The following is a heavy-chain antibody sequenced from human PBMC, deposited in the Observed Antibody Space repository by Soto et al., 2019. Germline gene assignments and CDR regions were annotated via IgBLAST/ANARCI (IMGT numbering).Heavy chain of an antibody. CDR2: IYTSGST. J-gene: IGHJ4*02. D-gene: IGHD1-26*01. CDR1: GGSISSYY. V-gene: IGHV4-4*07. CDR3: ARGTVGAQRFDY. Sequence: LSLPCSVSGGSISSYYWSWIRQPAGKGLEWIGRIYTSGSTNYNPSLKSRVTISVDTSKNQFSLKLTSVTAADTAVYYCARGTVGAQRFDYWGQGTLVTVSS.